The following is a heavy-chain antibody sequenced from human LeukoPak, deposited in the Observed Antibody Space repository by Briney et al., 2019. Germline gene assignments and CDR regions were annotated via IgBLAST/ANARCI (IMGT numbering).Heavy chain of an antibody. CDR2: IYYSGST. CDR1: GGSISSYY. Sequence: SETLSLTCTVSGGSISSYYWSWIRQPPGKGLEWIGYIYYSGSTNYNPSLKSRVTISVDTSKNQFSLKLSSVTAADTAVYYCARVNTVDCSGGSCYSYWFDPWGQGTLATVSS. CDR3: ARVNTVDCSGGSCYSYWFDP. D-gene: IGHD2-15*01. V-gene: IGHV4-59*01. J-gene: IGHJ5*02.